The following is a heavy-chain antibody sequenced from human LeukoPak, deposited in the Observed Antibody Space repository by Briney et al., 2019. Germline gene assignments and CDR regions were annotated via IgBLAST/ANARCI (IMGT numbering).Heavy chain of an antibody. J-gene: IGHJ4*02. D-gene: IGHD3-16*01. CDR1: GFSFTAYA. Sequence: GGSLRLSCAASGFSFTAYAMSWFRQAPGKGLEWVANIHDDGTVKNYMDSVKGRFTISRDDARNSASLQLTRLRSDDTALYYCARGRGWVDHWGQGTLVTVSS. CDR3: ARGRGWVDH. CDR2: IHDDGTVK. V-gene: IGHV3-7*01.